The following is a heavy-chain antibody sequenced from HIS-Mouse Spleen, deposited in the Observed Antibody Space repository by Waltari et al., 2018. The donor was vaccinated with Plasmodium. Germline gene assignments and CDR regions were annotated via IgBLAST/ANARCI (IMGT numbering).Heavy chain of an antibody. J-gene: IGHJ4*02. CDR1: GGSISSSSYY. Sequence: QLQLQESGPGLVKPSATLSLTCTVSGGSISSSSYYCGWTRQPPGTGLAWIGSIYYSGSTYYNPSLKSRVTISVDTSKNQFSLKLSSVTAADTAVYYCARDRITGTSYFDYWGQGTLVTVSS. D-gene: IGHD1-7*01. CDR2: IYYSGST. V-gene: IGHV4-39*07. CDR3: ARDRITGTSYFDY.